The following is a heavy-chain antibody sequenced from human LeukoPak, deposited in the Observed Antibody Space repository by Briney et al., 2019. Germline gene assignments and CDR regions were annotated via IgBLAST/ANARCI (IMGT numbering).Heavy chain of an antibody. D-gene: IGHD2-2*01. V-gene: IGHV1-2*02. CDR3: ARDRVVPAATFDY. Sequence: ASVKVSCKASGYTFTGCYIHWVRQAPGQGLEWMGWINPNSGGTNYAQKLQGRVTMTTDTSTSTAYMELRSLRSDDTAVYYCARDRVVPAATFDYWGQGTLVTVSS. CDR2: INPNSGGT. J-gene: IGHJ4*02. CDR1: GYTFTGCY.